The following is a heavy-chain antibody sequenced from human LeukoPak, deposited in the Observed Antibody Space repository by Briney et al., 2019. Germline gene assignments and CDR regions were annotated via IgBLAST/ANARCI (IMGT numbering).Heavy chain of an antibody. V-gene: IGHV1-8*01. J-gene: IGHJ3*02. CDR3: ASTHPINRAAAESSDAFDI. Sequence: ASVKVSCKASGYTFTSYDINWVRQATGQGLEWMGWINPNSGNTGYAQKFQGRVTMTRNTSISTAYMELSSLRSEDTAVYYCASTHPINRAAAESSDAFDIWGQGTIVTVSS. CDR1: GYTFTSYD. D-gene: IGHD6-13*01. CDR2: INPNSGNT.